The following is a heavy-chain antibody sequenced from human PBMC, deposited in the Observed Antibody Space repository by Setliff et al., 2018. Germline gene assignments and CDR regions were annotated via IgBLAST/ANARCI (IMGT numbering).Heavy chain of an antibody. J-gene: IGHJ4*02. Sequence: ASVKVSCKASGYSFSTYAMSWIRQAPGQGLEWMGWINTNTGNPSYAQGRVIMTRNTSISTAYLELNTLRSDDTAVYYCARERYFDYWGQGTLVTVSS. CDR3: ARERYFDY. V-gene: IGHV1-8*01. CDR1: GYSFSTYA. CDR2: INTNTGNP.